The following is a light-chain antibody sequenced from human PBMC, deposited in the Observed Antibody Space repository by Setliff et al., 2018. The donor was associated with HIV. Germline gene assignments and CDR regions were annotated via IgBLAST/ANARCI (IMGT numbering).Light chain of an antibody. CDR2: EVT. Sequence: QSALTQPASVTGSPGRSITISCSGTRNDVASYDLVSWFQQHPGKAPKAIIYEVTKRPSGVSNRFSGSKSGNTASLTISGLQAVDEADYFCCSRAGSGTYIFATGTKVTVL. V-gene: IGLV2-23*02. J-gene: IGLJ1*01. CDR1: RNDVASYDL. CDR3: CSRAGSGTYI.